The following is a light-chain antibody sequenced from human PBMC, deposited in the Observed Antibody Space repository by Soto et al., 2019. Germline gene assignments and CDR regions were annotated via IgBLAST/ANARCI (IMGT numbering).Light chain of an antibody. CDR1: QSVSSN. CDR2: GAS. Sequence: EIVMTQSPGTLSLSPGERATLSCRASQSVSSNLAWYQQIPGQAPRLLIYGASTRATGIPARFSGSGSGTEFTLAINSLQSEDFAVYYCQQYNDWPQTFGLRTKVDIK. V-gene: IGKV3-15*01. CDR3: QQYNDWPQT. J-gene: IGKJ1*01.